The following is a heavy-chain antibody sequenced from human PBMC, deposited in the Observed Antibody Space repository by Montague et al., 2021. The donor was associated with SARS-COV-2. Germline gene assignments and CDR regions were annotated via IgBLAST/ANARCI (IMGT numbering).Heavy chain of an antibody. D-gene: IGHD3-10*01. V-gene: IGHV6-1*01. CDR1: GDSVSSNRAA. Sequence: CAISGDSVSSNRAAWNWIRQSPSRGLEWLGRTYYRSKWYNDYAVSVKSRITINPDTSKNQFSLQLNSVTPEDTAVYYCARGLWFGELLSLYYYYGMDVWGQGTTVTVFS. CDR3: ARGLWFGELLSLYYYYGMDV. J-gene: IGHJ6*02. CDR2: TYYRSKWYN.